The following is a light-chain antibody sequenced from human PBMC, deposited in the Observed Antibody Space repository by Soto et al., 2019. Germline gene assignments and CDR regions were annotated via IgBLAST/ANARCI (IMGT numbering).Light chain of an antibody. CDR3: QQANSFPLT. J-gene: IGKJ4*01. CDR2: DAS. CDR1: QDISKW. Sequence: IQMTQSPSSVSASVGDRLTITCRARQDISKWLAWYQQKPGKAPQLLISDASSLQSGVPSRFSGSGYGTDFTLTIRSLQPEDFATYFCQQANSFPLTFGGGTKVAVK. V-gene: IGKV1-12*01.